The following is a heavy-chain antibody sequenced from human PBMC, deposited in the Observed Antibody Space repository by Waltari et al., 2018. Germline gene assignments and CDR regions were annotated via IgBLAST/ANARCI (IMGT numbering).Heavy chain of an antibody. D-gene: IGHD3-10*01. J-gene: IGHJ4*02. Sequence: DVNWVRQAAGKGLEWMGWMNTTSGNTGYAQKFQGRVTMTRHTSISTAYMELSSLRSEDTAVYYCARGYYGSGSCDYWGQGTLVTVSS. CDR1: D. V-gene: IGHV1-8*01. CDR2: MNTTSGNT. CDR3: ARGYYGSGSCDY.